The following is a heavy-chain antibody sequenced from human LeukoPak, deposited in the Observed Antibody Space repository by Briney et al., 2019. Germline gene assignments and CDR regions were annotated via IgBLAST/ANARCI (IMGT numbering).Heavy chain of an antibody. CDR2: IYYSGST. CDR1: GGSISSSSYY. D-gene: IGHD6-6*01. CDR3: ANYYSSSYDIDY. J-gene: IGHJ4*02. Sequence: SETLSLTCTVSGGSISSSSYYWGWIRQPPGKGLEWIGSIYYSGSTYYNPSPKSRVTISVGTSKNQFSLKLSSVTAADTAVYYCANYYSSSYDIDYWGQGTLVTVSS. V-gene: IGHV4-39*01.